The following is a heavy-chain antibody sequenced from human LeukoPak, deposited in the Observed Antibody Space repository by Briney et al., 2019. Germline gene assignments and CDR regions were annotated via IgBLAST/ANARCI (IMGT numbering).Heavy chain of an antibody. CDR1: GGSINTYY. CDR2: VYYTGST. D-gene: IGHD4-17*01. J-gene: IGHJ4*02. Sequence: SETLSLTCTVSGGSINTYYWCWIRQPPGKGLEWIGNVYYTGSTNYNPSLKSRVTISFDTSKNQFFLNMRSVTAADTAVYYCAALTTVTTLFDSWGQGTVVTVSS. V-gene: IGHV4-59*08. CDR3: AALTTVTTLFDS.